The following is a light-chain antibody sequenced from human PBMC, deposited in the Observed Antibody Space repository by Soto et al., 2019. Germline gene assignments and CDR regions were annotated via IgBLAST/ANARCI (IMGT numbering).Light chain of an antibody. CDR1: QSISGY. Sequence: DIQMTQSPSSLSASVGDRVTITCRTSQSISGYLNWYQQRPGKAPNLLIYGASFLESGVPSRFSARGSGTDFTLTISSLQPEDSATYYCQQTYISFTFGGGTKVEI. J-gene: IGKJ4*01. CDR2: GAS. CDR3: QQTYISFT. V-gene: IGKV1-39*01.